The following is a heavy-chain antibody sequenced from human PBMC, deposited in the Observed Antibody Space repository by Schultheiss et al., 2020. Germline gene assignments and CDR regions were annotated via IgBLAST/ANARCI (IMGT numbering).Heavy chain of an antibody. Sequence: SETLSLTCTVSGGSISSSSYYWGWIRQPPGKGLEWIGEINHSGSTNYNPSLKSRVTISVDTSKNQFSLKLSSVTAADTAVYYCARSASRSSPAYYDFWSGYWYYFDYWGQGTLVTVSS. CDR2: INHSGST. V-gene: IGHV4-39*07. J-gene: IGHJ4*02. CDR3: ARSASRSSPAYYDFWSGYWYYFDY. CDR1: GGSISSSSYY. D-gene: IGHD3-3*01.